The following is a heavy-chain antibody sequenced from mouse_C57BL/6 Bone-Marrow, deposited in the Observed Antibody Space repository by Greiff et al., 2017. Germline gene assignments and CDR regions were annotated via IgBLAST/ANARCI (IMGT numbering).Heavy chain of an antibody. V-gene: IGHV1-55*01. CDR2: IDPGSGST. CDR3: ARWDGNYVGDY. Sequence: QVQLQQPGAELVKPGASVKMSCKASGYTFTSYWITWVKQRPGQGLEWIGDIDPGSGSTNYNEKFKSKATLTVDTSSSTAYMQLSSLTSEAAAVYYCARWDGNYVGDYWGQGTTLTVSS. CDR1: GYTFTSYW. D-gene: IGHD2-1*01. J-gene: IGHJ2*01.